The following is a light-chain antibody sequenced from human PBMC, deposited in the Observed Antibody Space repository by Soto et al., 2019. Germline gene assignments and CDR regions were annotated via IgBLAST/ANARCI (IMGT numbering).Light chain of an antibody. J-gene: IGKJ5*01. CDR1: HSVSSSY. Sequence: EIVMTQSPGTLSLSPGESATLSCRASHSVSSSYLAWYQQKPGQAPRLLIYGASSRATGLPDRFCGSGAWTDFSLTISRLEHEEFAVYYCQQYGSSPPITFGQGTRLEIK. V-gene: IGKV3-20*01. CDR2: GAS. CDR3: QQYGSSPPIT.